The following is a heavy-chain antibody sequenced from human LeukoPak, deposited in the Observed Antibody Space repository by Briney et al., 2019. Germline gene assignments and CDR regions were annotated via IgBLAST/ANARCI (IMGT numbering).Heavy chain of an antibody. V-gene: IGHV5-51*01. D-gene: IGHD2-8*01. CDR2: IYPGDSDT. J-gene: IGHJ4*02. CDR1: GYGFTSYW. CDR3: ARLPYCTNGVCYTPPFAY. Sequence: GEALQISCQGSGYGFTSYWIGWVRPVPGKGLEWRGIIYPGDSDTRYSPSFKGQVTISADKSISPAYLQWSSLNASDTAMYYCARLPYCTNGVCYTPPFAYWGQGTLVTVSS.